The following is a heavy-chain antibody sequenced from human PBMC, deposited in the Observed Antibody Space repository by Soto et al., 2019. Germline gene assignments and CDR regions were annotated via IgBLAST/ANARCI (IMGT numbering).Heavy chain of an antibody. CDR2: INPKSGGT. CDR1: GYSFPDYH. D-gene: IGHD2-8*01. V-gene: IGHV1-2*04. Sequence: ASVKVSRKASGYSFPDYHIHSVRQAPGQGLEWLGRINPKSGGTSTAQKFQGWVTMTTDTSISTASMELTRLTSDDTAIYYCARGDSTDCSNGVCSFFYNHDMDVWGQGTTVTVSS. CDR3: ARGDSTDCSNGVCSFFYNHDMDV. J-gene: IGHJ6*02.